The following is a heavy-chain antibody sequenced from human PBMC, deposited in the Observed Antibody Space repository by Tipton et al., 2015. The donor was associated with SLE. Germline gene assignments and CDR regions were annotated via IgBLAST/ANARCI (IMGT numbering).Heavy chain of an antibody. CDR2: IYYTGTT. D-gene: IGHD5-12*01. J-gene: IGHJ4*02. CDR1: GGSISGYQ. CDR3: ARGGVGGYDYLDY. V-gene: IGHV4-59*12. Sequence: TLSLTCTVSGGSISGYQWSWIRQPPGKGLEWIGHIYYTGTTYYNPSLKSRLTLSMDTSKNQFSLKLSSVTAADTAVYYCARGGVGGYDYLDYWGQGTLVTVSS.